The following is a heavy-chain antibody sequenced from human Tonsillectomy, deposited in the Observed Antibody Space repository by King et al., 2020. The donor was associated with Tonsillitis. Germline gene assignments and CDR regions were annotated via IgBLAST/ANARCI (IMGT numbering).Heavy chain of an antibody. CDR3: AHAGYYDSSGYYRLFDY. D-gene: IGHD3-22*01. CDR2: IYWDDDQ. Sequence: ITLKESGPTLVKPTQTLTLTCTVSGFSVSTSGVGVGWIRQPPGKALEWLALIYWDDDQRYSPSLKSRLTITKDTSKNQVVLTVTNMDPVDTATYYCAHAGYYDSSGYYRLFDYWGQGTLVTVSS. V-gene: IGHV2-5*02. J-gene: IGHJ4*02. CDR1: GFSVSTSGVG.